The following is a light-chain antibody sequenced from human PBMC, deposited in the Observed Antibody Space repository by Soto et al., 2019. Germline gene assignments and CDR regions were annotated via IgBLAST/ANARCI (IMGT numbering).Light chain of an antibody. V-gene: IGKV1-27*01. J-gene: IGKJ1*01. Sequence: DIRMTQSPSSLSSSVGDRVTIACRASQDISTYLAWYQQKPGKVPKLLIYAASTLLSGVPSRFSGSGSGTDFTLTISRLQPEDVATYYCQKYNTAPLTFGQGTKVEIK. CDR3: QKYNTAPLT. CDR2: AAS. CDR1: QDISTY.